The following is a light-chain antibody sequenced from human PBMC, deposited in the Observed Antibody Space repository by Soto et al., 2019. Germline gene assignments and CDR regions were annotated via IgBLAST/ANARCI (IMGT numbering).Light chain of an antibody. V-gene: IGKV3-20*01. J-gene: IGKJ1*01. CDR2: DAS. CDR3: QQYGRSPWT. CDR1: QTVRNNY. Sequence: EMVMTQSPATLSVSPGERATLSCRASQTVRNNYLAWYQQKPGQAPRLLIYDASSRATGIPDRFSGSGSGTDFTLTISRLEPEDFAVYYCQQYGRSPWTFGQGTKVDIK.